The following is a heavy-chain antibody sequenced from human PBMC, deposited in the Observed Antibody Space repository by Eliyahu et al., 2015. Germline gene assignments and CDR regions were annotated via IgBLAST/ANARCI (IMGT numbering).Heavy chain of an antibody. V-gene: IGHV3-23*01. Sequence: EVQLLESGGGLVQPGGXLRLSCAAXGFPFXXXAMGWXRQAPGKGLGWVXAISGSGGSTYYADSVKGRFTISRDNSKNTLYLQMNSLRAEDTAVYYCAIETYYAFWSGYKDLDYWGQGTLVTVSS. CDR3: AIETYYAFWSGYKDLDY. CDR2: ISGSGGST. J-gene: IGHJ4*02. CDR1: GFPFXXXA. D-gene: IGHD3-3*01.